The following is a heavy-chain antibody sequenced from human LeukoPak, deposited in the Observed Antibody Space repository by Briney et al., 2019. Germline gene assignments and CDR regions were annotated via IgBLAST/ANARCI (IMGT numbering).Heavy chain of an antibody. J-gene: IGHJ4*02. CDR2: FDPGDGET. V-gene: IGHV1-24*01. CDR1: RYNLTELS. Sequence: ASVKVSCKVSRYNLTELSMHWVRQAPGKGLEWMGGFDPGDGETIYAQEFQGRVTLTEDTSTDTAYMELSSLRSEDTAVYYCATPLRDFGFPNKYWGQGTLVTVSS. D-gene: IGHD3-9*01. CDR3: ATPLRDFGFPNKY.